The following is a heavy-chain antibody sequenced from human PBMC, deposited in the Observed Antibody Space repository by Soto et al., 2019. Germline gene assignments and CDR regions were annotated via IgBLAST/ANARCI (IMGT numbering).Heavy chain of an antibody. V-gene: IGHV1-69*13. Sequence: SVKVSCKASVGTFSSYAISWVRQAPGQGLEWMGGIIPIFGTANYAQKFQGRVTITADESTSTAYMELSSLRSEDTAVYYCARAGDVTYSSSWYCFDYWGQGTLVTVSS. CDR3: ARAGDVTYSSSWYCFDY. J-gene: IGHJ4*02. CDR2: IIPIFGTA. D-gene: IGHD6-13*01. CDR1: VGTFSSYA.